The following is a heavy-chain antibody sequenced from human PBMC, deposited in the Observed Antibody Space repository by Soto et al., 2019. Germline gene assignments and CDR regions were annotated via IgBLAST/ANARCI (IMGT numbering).Heavy chain of an antibody. CDR3: ARVDTTKEGTVTTFLALDY. CDR2: IYYSGST. D-gene: IGHD4-4*01. Sequence: PSETLSLTCTVSGGSISSYYWSWIRQPPGKGLEWIGYIYYSGSTNYNPSLKSRVTISVDTSKNQFSLKLSSVTAADTAVYYCARVDTTKEGTVTTFLALDYWGQGTLVTVSS. CDR1: GGSISSYY. J-gene: IGHJ4*02. V-gene: IGHV4-59*08.